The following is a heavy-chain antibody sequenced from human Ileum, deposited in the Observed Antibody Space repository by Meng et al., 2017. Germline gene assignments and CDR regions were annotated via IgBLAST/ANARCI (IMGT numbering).Heavy chain of an antibody. CDR3: TWTSTFGGLIGK. Sequence: GESLKISCAASGFTFSDAWMSWVRQAPGKGLEWVGLIKSKGSGGSTDFAAPVKGRFTISRDDSKNTVYLQMNSLKTEDTAVYYCTWTSTFGGLIGKWGQGALVTVSS. J-gene: IGHJ4*02. D-gene: IGHD3-16*02. V-gene: IGHV3-15*01. CDR2: IKSKGSGGST. CDR1: GFTFSDAW.